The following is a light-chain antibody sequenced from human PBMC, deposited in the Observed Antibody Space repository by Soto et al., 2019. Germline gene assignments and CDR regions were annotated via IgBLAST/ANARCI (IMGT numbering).Light chain of an antibody. V-gene: IGLV1-47*01. Sequence: QSVLTQPPSASGTPGQRVTISCSGSSSNIGNNYVYWYQQVPGTAPKLLIYRNNQRPSGVPDRFSGSKSGTSASLAISGLRSEDEADYYCAAWDNSDVVFGGGTKLTVL. J-gene: IGLJ2*01. CDR1: SSNIGNNY. CDR2: RNN. CDR3: AAWDNSDVV.